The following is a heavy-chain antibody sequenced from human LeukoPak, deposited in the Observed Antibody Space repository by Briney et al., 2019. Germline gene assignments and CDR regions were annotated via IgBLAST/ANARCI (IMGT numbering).Heavy chain of an antibody. V-gene: IGHV4-31*03. CDR2: IYYSEST. Sequence: SETLSLTCTVSGGSISSGGYYWSWIRQHPGKGLEWIGYIYYSESTYYNPSLKSRVTISVDTSKNQFSLKLSSVTAADTAVYYCARRLTNYYDSSGYPGIFDYWGQGTLVTVSS. J-gene: IGHJ4*02. CDR1: GGSISSGGYY. D-gene: IGHD3-22*01. CDR3: ARRLTNYYDSSGYPGIFDY.